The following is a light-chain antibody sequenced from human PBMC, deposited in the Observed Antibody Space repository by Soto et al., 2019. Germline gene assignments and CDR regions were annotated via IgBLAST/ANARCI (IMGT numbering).Light chain of an antibody. CDR3: SSYTSLSTYV. CDR2: DVG. J-gene: IGLJ1*01. CDR1: SIDVGGNDH. Sequence: QSALTQPASASGSPGQSITISCSGTSIDVGGNDHVSWYLQHPGEAPKLIIYDVGNRPSGVSNRFSGSKADNTATLTVSGLQAEDEADYYCSSYTSLSTYVFGTGTKLTVL. V-gene: IGLV2-14*03.